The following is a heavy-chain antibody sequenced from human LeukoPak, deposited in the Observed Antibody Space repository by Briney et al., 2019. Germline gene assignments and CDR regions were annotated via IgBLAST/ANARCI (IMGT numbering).Heavy chain of an antibody. CDR2: TDSGGGT. Sequence: GGSLRLSCAASGFTVSTNYMTWVRQAPGKGLEWVSGTDSGGGTYYADSVKGRFTISRDSSKNTLFLQMNSLRAEDTAVYYCARQTLGAFDIWGQGTLVTVSS. J-gene: IGHJ3*02. V-gene: IGHV3-66*04. CDR1: GFTVSTNY. CDR3: ARQTLGAFDI.